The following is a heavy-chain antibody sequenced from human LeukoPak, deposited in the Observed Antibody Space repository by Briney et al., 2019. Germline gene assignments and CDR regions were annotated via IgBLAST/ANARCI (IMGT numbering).Heavy chain of an antibody. CDR1: GYTFTDYY. V-gene: IGHV1-2*02. Sequence: ASVKVSCKTSGYTFTDYYMHWVRQAPGQGLEWMGGINLNSGGTNSAQKFQGRVTMTRDTSVSPAYMELSRLTSDDTAVYHCARGSDSSGYPGFWGQGTLVTVSS. CDR3: ARGSDSSGYPGF. D-gene: IGHD3-22*01. CDR2: INLNSGGT. J-gene: IGHJ4*02.